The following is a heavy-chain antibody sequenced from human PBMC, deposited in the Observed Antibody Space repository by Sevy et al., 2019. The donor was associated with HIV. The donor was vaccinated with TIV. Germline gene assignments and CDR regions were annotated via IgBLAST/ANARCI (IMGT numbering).Heavy chain of an antibody. CDR3: ARRSGSYFDF. CDR1: GYSFTSYW. V-gene: IGHV5-51*01. D-gene: IGHD1-26*01. Sequence: GESLKISCKGSGYSFTSYWIGWVRQMPGKGLEWMVVIYPGDSGSRYSPSFQGQVTISADKSINTAYLQWSSLKASDTAMYYCARRSGSYFDFWGQGTLVTVSS. CDR2: IYPGDSGS. J-gene: IGHJ4*02.